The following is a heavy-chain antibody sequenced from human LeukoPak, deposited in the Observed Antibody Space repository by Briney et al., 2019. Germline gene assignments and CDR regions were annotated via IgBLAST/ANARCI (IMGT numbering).Heavy chain of an antibody. J-gene: IGHJ4*02. Sequence: SETLSLTCAVSGGSISSNSYYWGWIRQPPGKGLEWIGSIYYSGSTYYNPSLKSRVTISVDTSKNQFSLKLSSVTAADTAVYYCARLEVGATLAFDYWGQGTLVTASS. CDR2: IYYSGST. D-gene: IGHD1-26*01. V-gene: IGHV4-39*01. CDR3: ARLEVGATLAFDY. CDR1: GGSISSNSYY.